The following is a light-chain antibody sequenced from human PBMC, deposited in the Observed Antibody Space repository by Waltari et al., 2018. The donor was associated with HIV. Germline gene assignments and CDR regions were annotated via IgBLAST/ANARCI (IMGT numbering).Light chain of an antibody. CDR1: SLRTYY. J-gene: IGLJ2*01. CDR2: GKN. V-gene: IGLV3-19*01. CDR3: CSMVSSNTRV. Sequence: SSELTQDPHVSVALGQTVNITCQGDSLRTYYATWYQQKPGQAPALVFYGKNHRPSGIAGRFSGSTSRDTASLTITGAQAQDEADYYCCSMVSSNTRVFGGGTKLTVL.